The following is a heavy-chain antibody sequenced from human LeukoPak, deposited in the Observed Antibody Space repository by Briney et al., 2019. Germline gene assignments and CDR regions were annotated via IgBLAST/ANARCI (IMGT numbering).Heavy chain of an antibody. V-gene: IGHV3-23*01. CDR1: GFTFSSYA. CDR2: ISGSGGST. D-gene: IGHD3-22*01. Sequence: PGGSLRLSCAASGFTFSSYAMSWVRQAPGKGLEWVSAISGSGGSTYYADSVKGRFTTSRDNSKNTLYLQMNSLRAEDTAVYYCAKVQGSYYDSSGYLDWGQGTLVTVSS. CDR3: AKVQGSYYDSSGYLD. J-gene: IGHJ4*02.